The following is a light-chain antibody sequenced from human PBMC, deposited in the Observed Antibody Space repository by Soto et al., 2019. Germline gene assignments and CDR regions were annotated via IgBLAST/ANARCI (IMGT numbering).Light chain of an antibody. CDR2: DVS. CDR1: SSDVGANNY. CDR3: SSYTVSNTGV. Sequence: QSALTQPGSVSGSPGQSITISCAGTSSDVGANNYVSWYQQHPGKAPKLIIYDVSNRPSGISSRFSGSRSANTASLTISGLQAEDEGDYYCSSYTVSNTGVFGGGTQLTVL. V-gene: IGLV2-14*03. J-gene: IGLJ3*02.